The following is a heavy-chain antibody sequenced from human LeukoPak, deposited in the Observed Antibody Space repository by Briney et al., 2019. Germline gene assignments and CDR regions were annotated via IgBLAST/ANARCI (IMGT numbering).Heavy chain of an antibody. Sequence: ASVKVSCKASGYTFTSNDISWVRRAPGQGLEWMGWISTYNGNTNYAQKLQGRVTVTTDTSTNTAYMELRSLRSDDTAVYYCARGGYRYGYDYWGQGTLVTVSS. J-gene: IGHJ4*02. V-gene: IGHV1-18*01. D-gene: IGHD5-18*01. CDR1: GYTFTSND. CDR2: ISTYNGNT. CDR3: ARGGYRYGYDY.